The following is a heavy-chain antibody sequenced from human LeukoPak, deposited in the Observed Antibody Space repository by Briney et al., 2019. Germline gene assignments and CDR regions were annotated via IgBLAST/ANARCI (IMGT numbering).Heavy chain of an antibody. CDR3: GRGAVLGSGSIDY. CDR1: GFTFTDHW. D-gene: IGHD3-10*01. V-gene: IGHV3-74*01. Sequence: GGSLRLSCAASGFTFTDHWMHWDRQAPGKGLMWVSRIRSDGRGTNYADSVKGRFTISRDNAKNTLYLQMNSLGAEDTAVYYCGRGAVLGSGSIDYWGQRVLVTVSS. CDR2: IRSDGRGT. J-gene: IGHJ4*02.